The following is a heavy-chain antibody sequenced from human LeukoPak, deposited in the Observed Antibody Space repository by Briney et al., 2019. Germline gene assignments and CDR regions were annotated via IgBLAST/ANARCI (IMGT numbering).Heavy chain of an antibody. Sequence: ASVKVSCKASGYTFTGYYMHWVRQAPGQGLEWMGGINPNSGGTNYAQKFQGRVTMTRDTSISTAYMELSRLRSDDTAVYYCAREGGKMATIRPIYYYYYMDVWGKGTTVTVSS. V-gene: IGHV1-2*02. CDR3: AREGGKMATIRPIYYYYYMDV. CDR1: GYTFTGYY. J-gene: IGHJ6*03. CDR2: INPNSGGT. D-gene: IGHD5-24*01.